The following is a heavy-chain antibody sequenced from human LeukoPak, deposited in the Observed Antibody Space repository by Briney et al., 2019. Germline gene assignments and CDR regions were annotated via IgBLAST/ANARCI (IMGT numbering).Heavy chain of an antibody. D-gene: IGHD5-18*01. CDR2: IYYSGST. Sequence: PSQTLSLTCTVSGGSISSSSYYWGWIRQPPGKGLEWIGSIYYSGSTYYNPSLKSRVTISVDTSKNQFSLKLSSVTAADTAVYYCARAYAWIQLWNRYYFDYWGQGTLVTVSS. J-gene: IGHJ4*02. CDR1: GGSISSSSYY. V-gene: IGHV4-39*07. CDR3: ARAYAWIQLWNRYYFDY.